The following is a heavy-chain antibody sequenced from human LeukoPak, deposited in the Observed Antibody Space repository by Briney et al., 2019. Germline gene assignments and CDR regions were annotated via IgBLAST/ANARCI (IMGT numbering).Heavy chain of an antibody. V-gene: IGHV1-18*01. J-gene: IGHJ5*02. D-gene: IGHD6-13*01. CDR3: ARSAAAGYNWFDP. CDR1: GYTFTSYG. Sequence: ASVKVSCKASGYTFTSYGISWVRQAPGQGLEWMGWISAYNGNTNYAQKLQGRVTMTTDTATSTAYMELRSLRADDTAVYYCARSAAAGYNWFDPWGQGTLVTVSS. CDR2: ISAYNGNT.